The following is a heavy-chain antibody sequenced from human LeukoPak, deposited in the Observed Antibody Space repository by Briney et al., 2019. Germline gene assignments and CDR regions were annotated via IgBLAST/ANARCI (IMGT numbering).Heavy chain of an antibody. CDR2: VSSGSSTI. J-gene: IGHJ6*03. CDR3: ARHSGYYGSGSYYNRIYYYYMDV. V-gene: IGHV3-11*04. CDR1: GFTFSDYY. Sequence: PGGSLRLSCAASGFTFSDYYMSWIRQAPGKALEWVSYVSSGSSTIYYADSVKGRFTVSRGNGKRSLYLHMNSLRAEDTAMYYCARHSGYYGSGSYYNRIYYYYMDVWGKGTTVTISS. D-gene: IGHD3-10*01.